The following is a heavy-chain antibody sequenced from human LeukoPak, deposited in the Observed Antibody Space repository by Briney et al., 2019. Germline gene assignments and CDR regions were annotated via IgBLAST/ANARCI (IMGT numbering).Heavy chain of an antibody. J-gene: IGHJ4*02. D-gene: IGHD5-18*01. Sequence: PSETLSLTCTVSGGSISSSSYYWGWIRQPPGKGLEWIGSISYSGSTYYNPSLRSRVTISVDTSKNQFSLKLRSVIAADTAVYYWAPLGKQLCLLNRFAFWGRGTLVTVS. CDR1: GGSISSSSYY. CDR2: ISYSGST. CDR3: APLGKQLCLLNRFAF. V-gene: IGHV4-39*01.